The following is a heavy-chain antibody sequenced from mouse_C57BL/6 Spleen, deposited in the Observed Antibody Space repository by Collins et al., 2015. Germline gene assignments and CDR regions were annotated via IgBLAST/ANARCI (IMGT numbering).Heavy chain of an antibody. CDR2: ISYDGSN. Sequence: DVQLQESRTWPRETFSVSVSHLLCHWLSITSGILELDPAVSRNKLEWMGYISYDGSNNYNPSLKNRISITRDTSKNQFFLKLNSVTTEDTATYYCARDYYGSSSFAYWGQGTLVTVSA. CDR3: ARDYYGSSSFAY. D-gene: IGHD1-1*01. CDR1: LSITSGI. V-gene: IGHV3-6*01. J-gene: IGHJ3*01.